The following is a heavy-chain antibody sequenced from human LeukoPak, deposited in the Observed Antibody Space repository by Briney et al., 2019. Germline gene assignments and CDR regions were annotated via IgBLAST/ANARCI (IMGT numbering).Heavy chain of an antibody. V-gene: IGHV4-4*09. CDR1: GASISSYY. CDR3: ARYSGGGRTAFADC. Sequence: SETLSLTCTVSGASISSYYWSWIWQSPGKGLDWIGWIGDIYTSGSTNYNPSFKSRVNVSVDTSKKQFSLRLSSVTAADTAVYYCARYSGGGRTAFADCWGQGTLVTVSS. CDR2: IYTSGST. J-gene: IGHJ4*02. D-gene: IGHD3-10*01.